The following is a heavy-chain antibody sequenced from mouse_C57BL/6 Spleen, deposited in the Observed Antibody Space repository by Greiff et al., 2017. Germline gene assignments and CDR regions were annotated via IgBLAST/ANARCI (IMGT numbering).Heavy chain of an antibody. CDR3: ARRAVVATGYFDY. J-gene: IGHJ2*01. Sequence: QVQLQQPGAELVRPGSSVKLSCKASGYTFTSYWMHWVKQRPIQGLEWIGNIAPSDSETHYNQKFKDKATLTVDKSSSTAYMQLSSLTSEDSAVYYCARRAVVATGYFDYWGQGTTLTVSS. CDR1: GYTFTSYW. V-gene: IGHV1-52*01. D-gene: IGHD1-1*01. CDR2: IAPSDSET.